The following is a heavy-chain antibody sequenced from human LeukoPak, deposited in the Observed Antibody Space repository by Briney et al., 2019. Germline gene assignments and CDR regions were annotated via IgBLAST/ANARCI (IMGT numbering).Heavy chain of an antibody. J-gene: IGHJ5*02. CDR3: ARRDCAAWFDP. CDR2: VYYSGSI. V-gene: IGHV4-39*07. D-gene: IGHD2-21*02. Sequence: PSETLSLTCSVSGDSITSGEYYWAWLRQPPGKGLEWLGSVYYSGSIKYNPSLKGRVSISRDMSKNQFSLNLNSVNATDTAVYYCARRDCAAWFDPWGQGTLVTVSS. CDR1: GDSITSGEYY.